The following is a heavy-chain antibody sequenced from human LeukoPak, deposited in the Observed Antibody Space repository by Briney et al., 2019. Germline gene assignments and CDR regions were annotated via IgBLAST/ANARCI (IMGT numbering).Heavy chain of an antibody. D-gene: IGHD5-24*01. CDR2: ISYDGSNK. CDR3: AKDWRWQQPIYGMNV. CDR1: GFTFSSYA. V-gene: IGHV3-30-3*01. J-gene: IGHJ6*02. Sequence: PGRSLRLSCAASGFTFSSYAMHWVRQAPGKGLEWVAVISYDGSNKYYADSVKGRFTISRDNSKNTLYLQMNSLRAEDTAVYYCAKDWRWQQPIYGMNVWGQGTTVTVSS.